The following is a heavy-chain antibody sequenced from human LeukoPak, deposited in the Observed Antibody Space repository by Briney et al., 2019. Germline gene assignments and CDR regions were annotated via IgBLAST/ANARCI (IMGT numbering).Heavy chain of an antibody. J-gene: IGHJ4*02. D-gene: IGHD5-18*01. CDR2: IYYSGST. Sequence: SQTLSLTCTVSGGSISSSGYYWSWIRQHPGKGLEWIGYIYYSGSTYYNPSLRSRVTISVDTPKNQFSLKLSSVTAADTAVYYCARSGYSYGYYFDWWGQGTLVTVSS. V-gene: IGHV4-31*03. CDR1: GGSISSSGYY. CDR3: ARSGYSYGYYFDW.